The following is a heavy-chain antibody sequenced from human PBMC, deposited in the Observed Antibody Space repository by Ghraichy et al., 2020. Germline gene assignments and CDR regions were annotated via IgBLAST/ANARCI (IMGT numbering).Heavy chain of an antibody. CDR3: ARGPSYYGSGGMDV. Sequence: GGSLRLSCAASGFTFSSYGMHWVRQAPGKGLEWVAVIWFDGSNKYYADSVKGRFTISRDNSKNTLYLQMNSLRAADTAVYYCARGPSYYGSGGMDVWGQGTTVTVSS. CDR2: IWFDGSNK. J-gene: IGHJ6*02. CDR1: GFTFSSYG. V-gene: IGHV3-33*01. D-gene: IGHD3-10*01.